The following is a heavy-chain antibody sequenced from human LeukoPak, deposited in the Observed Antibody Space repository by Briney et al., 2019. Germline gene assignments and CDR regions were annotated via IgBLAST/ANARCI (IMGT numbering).Heavy chain of an antibody. J-gene: IGHJ5*02. CDR2: IYYSGTT. V-gene: IGHV4-59*01. D-gene: IGHD3-10*01. CDR3: ARDTYYYGSGIDP. Sequence: PSETLSLTCTVSGGSISSYYWSWLRQPPGQGLEWIGFIYYSGTTNYNPSLKSRVTISVDTSKNQFSLKLSSVTAADTAVYYCARDTYYYGSGIDPWGQGTLVTVSS. CDR1: GGSISSYY.